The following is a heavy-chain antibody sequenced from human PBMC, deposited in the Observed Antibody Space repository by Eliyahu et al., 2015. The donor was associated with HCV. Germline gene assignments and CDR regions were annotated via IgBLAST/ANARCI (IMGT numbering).Heavy chain of an antibody. CDR1: GGXISGIXX. CDR3: ASLIRGGGGRGF. D-gene: IGHD1-26*01. Sequence: QVRLQESGPGLVKPSQTLSLXCTVSGGXISGIXXWIWIRQHPGKGLXWIGSSDSTYYNPSLKSRVTISEDTSKNQFSLELRSVTDADTAVYYCASLIRGGGGRGFWGQGTLVTVSS. V-gene: IGHV4-31*03. CDR2: SDST. J-gene: IGHJ4*02.